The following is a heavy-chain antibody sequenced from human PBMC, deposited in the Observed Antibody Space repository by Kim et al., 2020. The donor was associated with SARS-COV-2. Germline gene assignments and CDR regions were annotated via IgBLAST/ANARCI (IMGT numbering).Heavy chain of an antibody. J-gene: IGHJ3*02. CDR3: ARALTSVSAFENAFDI. D-gene: IGHD1-20*01. Sequence: GGSLRLSCAASGFTFSSYDMHWVRQATGKGLEWVSAIGTAGDTYYPGSVKGRFTISRENAKNSLYLQMNSLRAGDTAVYYCARALTSVSAFENAFDIWGQGTMVTVSS. CDR1: GFTFSSYD. V-gene: IGHV3-13*04. CDR2: IGTAGDT.